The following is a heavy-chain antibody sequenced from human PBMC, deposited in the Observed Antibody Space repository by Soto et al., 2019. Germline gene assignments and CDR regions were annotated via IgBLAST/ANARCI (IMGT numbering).Heavy chain of an antibody. CDR2: MNPNSGNT. V-gene: IGHV1-8*01. CDR3: AGGWYYGSGSPFDP. D-gene: IGHD3-10*01. J-gene: IGHJ5*02. Sequence: QVQLVQSGAEVKKPGASVKVSCKASGYTFTSYDINWVRQATGQGLEWMGWMNPNSGNTGYAQKFQGRVTMTRNTSISTAYKELSSLGSEDTAVYYCAGGWYYGSGSPFDPWGQGTLVTVSS. CDR1: GYTFTSYD.